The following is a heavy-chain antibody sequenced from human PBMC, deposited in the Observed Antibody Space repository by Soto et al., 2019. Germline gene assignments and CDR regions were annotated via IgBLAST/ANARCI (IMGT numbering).Heavy chain of an antibody. V-gene: IGHV4-34*01. CDR3: ARGSGCTNGVCSKPNDY. CDR2: INHSGST. Sequence: ETLSLTCAVYGGSFSGYYWSWIRQPPGKGLEWIGEINHSGSTNYNPSLKSRVTISVDTSKNQFSLKLSSVTAADTAVYYCARGSGCTNGVCSKPNDYWGQGTLVTVSS. J-gene: IGHJ4*02. CDR1: GGSFSGYY. D-gene: IGHD2-8*01.